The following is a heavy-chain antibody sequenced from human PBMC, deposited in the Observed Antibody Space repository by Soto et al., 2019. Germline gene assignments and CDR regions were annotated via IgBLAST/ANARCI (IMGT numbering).Heavy chain of an antibody. Sequence: QVQLVQSGAEVKKPGASVKVSCKASGYTFTSYDINWVRQATGQGLEWMGWMNPNSGNTGYAQKFQGRVTMTRNTAISTAYMELSSLRSEATAVYYCARDRAAAGSNWFDPWGQGTLVTVSS. J-gene: IGHJ5*02. V-gene: IGHV1-8*01. CDR3: ARDRAAAGSNWFDP. D-gene: IGHD6-13*01. CDR1: GYTFTSYD. CDR2: MNPNSGNT.